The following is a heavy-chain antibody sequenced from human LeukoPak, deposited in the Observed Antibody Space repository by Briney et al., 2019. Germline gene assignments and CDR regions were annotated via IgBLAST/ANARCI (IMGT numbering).Heavy chain of an antibody. CDR1: GFTFSTYA. J-gene: IGHJ4*02. D-gene: IGHD3-22*01. CDR2: VSASGGST. V-gene: IGHV3-23*01. Sequence: GGSLRLSCAASGFTFSTYAMSWVRQAPGKGLEWVSGVSASGGSTNYADSVKGRFTISRDNSKNTLYLQMNSLRAEDTAVYYCAKRLSIVDPYFDYWGQGSLVTVSS. CDR3: AKRLSIVDPYFDY.